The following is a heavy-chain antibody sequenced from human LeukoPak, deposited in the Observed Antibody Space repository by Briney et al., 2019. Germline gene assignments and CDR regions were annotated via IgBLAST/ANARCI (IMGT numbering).Heavy chain of an antibody. D-gene: IGHD2-15*01. Sequence: GGSLRLSCVASGVTLSNYAMNWVRQAPGKGLEWVSSISSSSSYIYYADSVKGRFTISRDNAKNSLYLQMNSLRAEDTAVYYCARGCSGGSCYDWGQGTLVTVSS. CDR2: ISSSSSYI. J-gene: IGHJ4*02. CDR1: GVTLSNYA. V-gene: IGHV3-21*01. CDR3: ARGCSGGSCYD.